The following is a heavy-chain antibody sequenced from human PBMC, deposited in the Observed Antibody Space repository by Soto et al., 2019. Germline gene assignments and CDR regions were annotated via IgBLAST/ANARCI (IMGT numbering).Heavy chain of an antibody. CDR2: ISWDGGST. CDR3: AKSTGTRKGTYYYGMDV. Sequence: VGSLRLSCAASGFTFDDYTMHWVRQAPGKGLEWVSLISWDGGSTYYADSVKGRFTISRDNSKNSLYLQMNSLRTEDTALYYCAKSTGTRKGTYYYGMDVWGQGTTVTVSS. CDR1: GFTFDDYT. V-gene: IGHV3-43*01. J-gene: IGHJ6*02. D-gene: IGHD1-1*01.